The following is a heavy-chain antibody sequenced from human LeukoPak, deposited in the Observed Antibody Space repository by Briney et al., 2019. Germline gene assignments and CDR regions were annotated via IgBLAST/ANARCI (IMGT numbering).Heavy chain of an antibody. V-gene: IGHV2-5*02. D-gene: IGHD3-22*01. CDR2: IYWDDDK. CDR3: AHTWAYYDSSGYRY. J-gene: IGHJ4*02. Sequence: SGPTLVEPTQTLTLTCTFSGFSLSTSGVGVGWIRQPPGKALEWLALIYWDDDKRYSPSLKSRLTITKDTSKNQVVLTMTNMDPVDTATYYCAHTWAYYDSSGYRYWGQGTLVTVSS. CDR1: GFSLSTSGVG.